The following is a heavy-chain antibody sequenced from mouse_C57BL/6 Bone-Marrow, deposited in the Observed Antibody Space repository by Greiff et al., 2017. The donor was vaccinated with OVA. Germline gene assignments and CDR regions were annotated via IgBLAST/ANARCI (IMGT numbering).Heavy chain of an antibody. CDR1: GYTFTSYG. Sequence: QVQLQQSGAELARPGASVKLSCKASGYTFTSYGISWVKQRPGQGLEWIGEIYPRSGNTYYNEKFKGNATLTADKSSSTAYMELRSLTSEDTAVYFCARGRVSSPFAYWGQGTLVTVSA. D-gene: IGHD1-1*01. CDR2: IYPRSGNT. J-gene: IGHJ3*01. CDR3: ARGRVSSPFAY. V-gene: IGHV1-81*01.